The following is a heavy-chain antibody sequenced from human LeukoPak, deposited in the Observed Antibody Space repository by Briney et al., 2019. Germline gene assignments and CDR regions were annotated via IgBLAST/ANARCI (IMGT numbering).Heavy chain of an antibody. CDR3: AIDLLEWLSLEDAFDI. CDR2: IYSGGST. CDR1: GFTVSSNY. Sequence: GGSLRLSCAASGFTVSSNYMSWVRQAPGKGLEWVSVIYSGGSTYYADSVKGRFTISRNNSKNTLYLQMNGLRAEDTAVYYCAIDLLEWLSLEDAFDIWGQGTMVTVSS. D-gene: IGHD3-3*01. V-gene: IGHV3-66*02. J-gene: IGHJ3*02.